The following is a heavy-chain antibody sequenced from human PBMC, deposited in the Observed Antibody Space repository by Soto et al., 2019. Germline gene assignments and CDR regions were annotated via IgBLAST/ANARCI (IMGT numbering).Heavy chain of an antibody. CDR1: GFTFSNAW. J-gene: IGHJ4*02. D-gene: IGHD5-12*01. CDR2: IKSKTDGGTT. CDR3: TATYDSGYDFPFDY. V-gene: IGHV3-15*01. Sequence: GGSLRLSCAASGFTFSNAWMSWVRQAPGKGLEWVGRIKSKTDGGTTDYAAPVKGRFTISRDDSKNTLYLQMNSLKTEDTAVYYCTATYDSGYDFPFDYWGQGTRVTVSS.